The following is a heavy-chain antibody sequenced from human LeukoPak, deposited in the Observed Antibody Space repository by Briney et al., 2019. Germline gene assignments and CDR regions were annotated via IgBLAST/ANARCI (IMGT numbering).Heavy chain of an antibody. D-gene: IGHD3-10*01. J-gene: IGHJ4*02. CDR2: ISGSGGST. V-gene: IGHV3-23*01. CDR3: AKDTNRLLWFGES. Sequence: PGGSLRLSCAASGFTFSSYAMSWARQAPGKGLEWVSVISGSGGSTYYADSVKGRFTISRDNSKNTLYLQMNSLRAEDTAAYYCAKDTNRLLWFGESRGQGTLVTVSS. CDR1: GFTFSSYA.